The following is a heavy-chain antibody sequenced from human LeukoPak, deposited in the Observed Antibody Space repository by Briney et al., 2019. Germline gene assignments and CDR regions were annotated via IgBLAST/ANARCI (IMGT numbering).Heavy chain of an antibody. V-gene: IGHV1-2*02. J-gene: IGHJ5*02. Sequence: ASVKVSCKASGYSFTGYYIHWVRQAPGQGLEWMGWTNPNSGVTKYEQKFQGRVTMTRDTSTSIAYMELSSLRSDDTAVYYCARRAVGYSGYDNWFDPWGQGTLVTVSS. CDR3: ARRAVGYSGYDNWFDP. CDR1: GYSFTGYY. D-gene: IGHD5-12*01. CDR2: TNPNSGVT.